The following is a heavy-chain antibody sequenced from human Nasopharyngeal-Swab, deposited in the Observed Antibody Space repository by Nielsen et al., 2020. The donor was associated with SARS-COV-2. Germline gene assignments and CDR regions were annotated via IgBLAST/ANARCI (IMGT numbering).Heavy chain of an antibody. V-gene: IGHV3-9*01. CDR2: ISWNSGSI. CDR1: GFTFDDYA. CDR3: AKGSRIAVAGTNYFDY. D-gene: IGHD6-19*01. J-gene: IGHJ4*02. Sequence: SLKISCAASGFTFDDYAMHWDRQAPGKGLEWVSGISWNSGSIGYADSVKGRFTISRDNAKNSLYLQMNSLRAEDTALYYCAKGSRIAVAGTNYFDYWGQGTLVTVSS.